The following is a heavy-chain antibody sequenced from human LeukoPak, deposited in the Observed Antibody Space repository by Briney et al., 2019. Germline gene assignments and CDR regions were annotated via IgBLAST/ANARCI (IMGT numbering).Heavy chain of an antibody. V-gene: IGHV3-9*01. CDR1: GFTFDDYA. Sequence: GGSLRLSCAASGFTFDDYAMHWVRHAPGKGGEGVSGISWNSGSIVYADSVKGRFTISRDNAKNSLYLQMNSLRAEDTALYYCARGSGYYYDSSGYPNWGQGTLVTVSS. CDR3: ARGSGYYYDSSGYPN. CDR2: ISWNSGSI. D-gene: IGHD3-22*01. J-gene: IGHJ4*02.